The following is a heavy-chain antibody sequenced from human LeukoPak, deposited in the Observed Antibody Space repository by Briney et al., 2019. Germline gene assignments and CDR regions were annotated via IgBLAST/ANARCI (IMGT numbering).Heavy chain of an antibody. CDR1: GFTFSSYA. Sequence: PGGSLRLSCAASGFTFSSYAMSWVRQAPGKGLEWVSATSGSGGSTYYADSVKGRFTISRDNSKNTLYLQMNSLRAEDTAVYYCAKAKPEWEQNQGIDYWGQGTLVTVSS. CDR3: AKAKPEWEQNQGIDY. J-gene: IGHJ4*02. V-gene: IGHV3-23*01. CDR2: TSGSGGST. D-gene: IGHD1-26*01.